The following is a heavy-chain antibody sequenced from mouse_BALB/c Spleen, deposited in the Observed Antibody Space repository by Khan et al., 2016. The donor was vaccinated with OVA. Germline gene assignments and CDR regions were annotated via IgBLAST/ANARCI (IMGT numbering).Heavy chain of an antibody. V-gene: IGHV3-6*02. CDR1: GYSITSGYY. Sequence: EVKLEVSGPGLVKPSQSLSLTCSVTGYSITSGYYWNWIRQFPGNKLEWMGYISYDGSNDYNPSLKNRISITRDTSKNQFFLKLNSVTTEDTATYNCAREGDGSSYPAWFAYWGQGTLVTVSA. CDR2: ISYDGSN. CDR3: AREGDGSSYPAWFAY. J-gene: IGHJ3*01. D-gene: IGHD1-1*01.